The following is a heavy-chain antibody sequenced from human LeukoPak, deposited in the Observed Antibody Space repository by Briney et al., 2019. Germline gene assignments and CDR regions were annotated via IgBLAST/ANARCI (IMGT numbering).Heavy chain of an antibody. V-gene: IGHV3-30*18. D-gene: IGHD1-26*01. J-gene: IGHJ4*02. CDR2: ISYDGSNK. CDR3: AKDRRPRIVGAPLDY. CDR1: GFTFSSYG. Sequence: GGSLRLSCAASGFTFSSYGMHSVRQAPGKGLEWVAVISYDGSNKYYADSVKGRFTISRDNSKNTLYLQMNSLRAEDTAVYYCAKDRRPRIVGAPLDYWGQGTLVTVSS.